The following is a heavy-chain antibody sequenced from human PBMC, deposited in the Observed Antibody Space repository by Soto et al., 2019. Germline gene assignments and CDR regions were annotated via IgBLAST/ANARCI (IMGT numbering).Heavy chain of an antibody. D-gene: IGHD6-13*01. CDR1: GGSISSSNYY. CDR3: ARRGSSSWYGY. J-gene: IGHJ4*02. CDR2: IYYSGST. V-gene: IGHV4-39*01. Sequence: QLQLQESGPGLVKPSETLSLTCTVSGGSISSSNYYWGWIRQPPGKGLEWIGIIYYSGSTYYNPSLKILVTISVDTSKNQFSLKLSSVTAADTAVYYCARRGSSSWYGYWGQGTLVTVSS.